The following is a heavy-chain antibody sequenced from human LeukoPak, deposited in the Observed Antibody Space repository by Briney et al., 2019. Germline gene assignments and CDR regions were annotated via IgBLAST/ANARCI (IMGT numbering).Heavy chain of an antibody. V-gene: IGHV1-69*04. CDR2: IIPILGIA. D-gene: IGHD3-22*01. Sequence: SVKVSCKASGGTFSSYAISWVRQAPGQGLEWMGRIIPILGIANYAQKFQGRVTITADKSTSTAYMELSSLRSEDTAVYYCARDGFSTYYYDSSGPGSLDYWGQGTLVTVSS. CDR3: ARDGFSTYYYDSSGPGSLDY. CDR1: GGTFSSYA. J-gene: IGHJ4*02.